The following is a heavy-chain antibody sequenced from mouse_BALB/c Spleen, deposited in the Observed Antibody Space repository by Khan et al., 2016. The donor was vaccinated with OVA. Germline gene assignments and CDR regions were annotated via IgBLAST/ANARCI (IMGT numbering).Heavy chain of an antibody. CDR3: ASHLNGSFAY. V-gene: IGHV5-6*01. CDR2: ISSGGDYT. Sequence: EVELVESGGDLVKPAGSLKLSCAASGFSFSSYGMSWVRQPPDKRLEWVATISSGGDYTYYPHSVKGRFTISRDNAKNNLYLQMSSLKAEDTAMYYCASHLNGSFAYWGQGTLVTVSA. CDR1: GFSFSSYG. J-gene: IGHJ3*01.